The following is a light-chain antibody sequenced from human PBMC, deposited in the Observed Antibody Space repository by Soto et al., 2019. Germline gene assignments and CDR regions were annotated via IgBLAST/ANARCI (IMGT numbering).Light chain of an antibody. J-gene: IGLJ1*01. CDR2: DVS. V-gene: IGLV2-14*01. Sequence: QSALTQPASVSGSPGQSITISCTGTSSDVGGYNYVSWYQQHPGKAPKLMIYDVSNRPSGVSNRFSGSKSGNTASLTISGLQAEDEADYYCSSYTSSSSSFGTETKLTVL. CDR3: SSYTSSSSS. CDR1: SSDVGGYNY.